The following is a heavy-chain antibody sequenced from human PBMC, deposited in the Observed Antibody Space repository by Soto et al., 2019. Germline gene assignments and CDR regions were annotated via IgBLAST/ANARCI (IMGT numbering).Heavy chain of an antibody. CDR3: AGDSPPVDY. CDR2: ISAYNGNT. J-gene: IGHJ4*02. CDR1: GYTFTNYG. V-gene: IGHV1-18*01. Sequence: QVQLVQSGAEVKKPGASVKVSCKASGYTFTNYGISWVRQAPGQGLEWMGWISAYNGNTNYAQKLQGRVTMTTDSSTSRAYMEQRSLRSDDTAVYYCAGDSPPVDYWGQGTLVTVCS.